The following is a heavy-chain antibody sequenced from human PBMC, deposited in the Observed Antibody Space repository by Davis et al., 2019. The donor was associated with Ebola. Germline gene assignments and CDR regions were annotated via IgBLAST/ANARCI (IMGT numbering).Heavy chain of an antibody. J-gene: IGHJ6*02. CDR2: ISSSGSTI. Sequence: GGSLRLSCAASGFTFSDYYMSWIRQAPGKGLEWVSYISSSGSTIYYADSVKGRFTISRDNAKNSLYLQMNSLRAEDTAVYYCARGDIVVVPAAIHHYYYYGMDVWGQGTTVTVSS. CDR3: ARGDIVVVPAAIHHYYYYGMDV. CDR1: GFTFSDYY. D-gene: IGHD2-2*01. V-gene: IGHV3-11*04.